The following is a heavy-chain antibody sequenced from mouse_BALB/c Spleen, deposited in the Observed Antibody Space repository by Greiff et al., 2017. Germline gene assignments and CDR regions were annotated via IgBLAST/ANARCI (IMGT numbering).Heavy chain of an antibody. D-gene: IGHD1-1*01. Sequence: VQLQQSGAELVRPGASVKLSCKASGYTFTSYWINWVKQRPGQGLEWIGNIYPSDSYTNYNQKFKDKATLTVDKSSSTAYMQLSSPTSEDSAVYYCTRFGDYGSSYGYFDVWGAGTTVTVSS. J-gene: IGHJ1*01. CDR2: IYPSDSYT. CDR3: TRFGDYGSSYGYFDV. CDR1: GYTFTSYW. V-gene: IGHV1-69*02.